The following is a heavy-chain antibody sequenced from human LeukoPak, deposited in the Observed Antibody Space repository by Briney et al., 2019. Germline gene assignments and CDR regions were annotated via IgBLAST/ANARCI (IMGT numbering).Heavy chain of an antibody. V-gene: IGHV3-74*01. D-gene: IGHD2-2*01. CDR3: AKDLWKYQLRTLDY. Sequence: PGGSLRLSCAASGFTFSSDWMHWVRQAPGKGLVWVSRINRDGRSTTYADSVKGRFTISRDNAKNSLYLQMNSLRVEDTAVYYCAKDLWKYQLRTLDYWGQGTLVTVSS. CDR2: INRDGRST. CDR1: GFTFSSDW. J-gene: IGHJ4*02.